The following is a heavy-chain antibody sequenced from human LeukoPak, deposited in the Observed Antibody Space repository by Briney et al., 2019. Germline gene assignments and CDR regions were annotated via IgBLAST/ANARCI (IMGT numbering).Heavy chain of an antibody. CDR1: GFTFSSYA. D-gene: IGHD2-21*01. CDR2: ISGSGGST. V-gene: IGHV3-23*01. Sequence: PGGSLRLSCAASGFTFSSYAMSWVRQAPGKGLEWVSAISGSGGSTYYADSVKGRFTISRDNSKNTLYLQMNSLRAEDTAVYYCAKDPLETVVIGLFDYWGQGTLVTVSS. CDR3: AKDPLETVVIGLFDY. J-gene: IGHJ4*02.